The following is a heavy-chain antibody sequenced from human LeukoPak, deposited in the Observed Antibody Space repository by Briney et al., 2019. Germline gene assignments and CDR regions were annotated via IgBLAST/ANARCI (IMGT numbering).Heavy chain of an antibody. V-gene: IGHV3-64D*06. D-gene: IGHD3-10*01. CDR1: GFTFSHYA. CDR3: ARGDGWFGELLNFDY. CDR2: IGTTGGST. J-gene: IGHJ4*02. Sequence: GGSLRLSCSASGFTFSHYAMHWVRQAPGKGLEYVSAIGTTGGSTYYADSVRGRFTISRENSKNTLYLQMSSLRPEDTAVYYCARGDGWFGELLNFDYWGQGTLVTVSS.